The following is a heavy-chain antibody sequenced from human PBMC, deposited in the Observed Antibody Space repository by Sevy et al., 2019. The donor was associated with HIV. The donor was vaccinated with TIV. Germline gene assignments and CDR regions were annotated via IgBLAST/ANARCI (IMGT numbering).Heavy chain of an antibody. CDR1: GDTFSTYG. J-gene: IGHJ3*02. V-gene: IGHV1-69*13. Sequence: SVKVSCKASGDTFSTYGLSWVRQAPGQGLEWMGGTIPISGTPNYAQKFQGRVTITADESASTAYMELSSLRSEDTALYYCAREGGVATTGDHDAFDIWGHGTLVTVSS. CDR3: AREGGVATTGDHDAFDI. CDR2: TIPISGTP. D-gene: IGHD7-27*01.